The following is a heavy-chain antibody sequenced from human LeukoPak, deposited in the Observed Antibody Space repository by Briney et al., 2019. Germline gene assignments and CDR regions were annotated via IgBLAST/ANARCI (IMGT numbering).Heavy chain of an antibody. J-gene: IGHJ5*02. V-gene: IGHV4-31*03. CDR3: AKALDP. CDR2: ICYTGTT. Sequence: SQTLSLTCTVSGGSISSGDYYWSWIREHPVKGLEWIGNICYTGTTYYNPSLRSRLSISRDTSKNQFFLKLNSVTAADTAVYYCAKALDPWGQGTLVTVSS. CDR1: GGSISSGDYY. D-gene: IGHD1-1*01.